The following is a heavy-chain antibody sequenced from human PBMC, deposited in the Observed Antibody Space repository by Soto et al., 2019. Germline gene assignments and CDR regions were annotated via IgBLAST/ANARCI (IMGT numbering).Heavy chain of an antibody. V-gene: IGHV5-10-1*01. J-gene: IGHJ4*02. CDR2: IDPRDSYT. CDR3: VRQYIVAARNSPYYLDL. D-gene: IGHD2-21*01. Sequence: RESLKISCKGSGYSFINYWINWVRQMPDKGLEWMGRIDPRDSYTNYSPSFQGHVTISIDKSINTAYLQWSSLKASDTAIYYCVRQYIVAARNSPYYLDLRRQGILVNVS. CDR1: GYSFINYW.